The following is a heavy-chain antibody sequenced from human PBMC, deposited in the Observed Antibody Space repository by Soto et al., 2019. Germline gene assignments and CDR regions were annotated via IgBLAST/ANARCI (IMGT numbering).Heavy chain of an antibody. CDR3: ARSPRAPEPVDH. V-gene: IGHV1-18*04. CDR1: GYPLSSHG. CDR2: ISIYNGNT. Sequence: ASVKVSCKASGYPLSSHGFTWVRQAPGQGLEWMGWISIYNGNTHYAQKFQRRLTLTTDESTSTAYLELTSLTSDDTAVYYCARSPRAPEPVDHRGQGTLVTVSS. J-gene: IGHJ4*02.